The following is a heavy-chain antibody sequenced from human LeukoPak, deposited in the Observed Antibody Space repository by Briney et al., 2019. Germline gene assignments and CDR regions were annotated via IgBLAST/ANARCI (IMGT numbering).Heavy chain of an antibody. V-gene: IGHV1-24*01. J-gene: IGHJ4*02. CDR2: FDPEDGET. CDR3: ATSSGYGFLFEY. CDR1: GYTLTELS. Sequence: GASVKVSCEVSGYTLTELSMHWVRQAPGKGLEWMGGFDPEDGETIYAQNFQGRVTMTEDTSTDTAYMEVRSLRSEDTAVYYCATSSGYGFLFEYWGQGTLVTVSS. D-gene: IGHD3-22*01.